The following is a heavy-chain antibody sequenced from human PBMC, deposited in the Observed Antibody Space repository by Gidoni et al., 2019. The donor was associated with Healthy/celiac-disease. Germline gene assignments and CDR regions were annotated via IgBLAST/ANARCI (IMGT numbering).Heavy chain of an antibody. CDR3: ARSMTTVTTFHYYYGMDV. J-gene: IGHJ6*02. D-gene: IGHD4-17*01. CDR2: IIPIFGTA. V-gene: IGHV1-69*01. CDR1: GGTFSSYA. Sequence: QVQLVQSVAEVKKPGSSVKVSCKASGGTFSSYAISWVRQAPGQGLEWMGGIIPIFGTANYAQKFQGRVTITADESTSTAYMELSSLRSEDTAVYYCARSMTTVTTFHYYYGMDVWGQGTTVTVSS.